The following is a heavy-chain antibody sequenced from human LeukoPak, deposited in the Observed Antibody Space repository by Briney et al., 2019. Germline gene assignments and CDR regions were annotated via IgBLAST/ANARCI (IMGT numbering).Heavy chain of an antibody. V-gene: IGHV5-51*04. CDR2: IYPGDSDT. Sequence: GESLKISCKGSGYSFTSYWIGWVRQMPGKGLEWMGIIYPGDSDTRYSPSFQGQVTISADKPISTAYLQWSSLKASDTAMYYCARRYCSGGSCQEAFDIWGQGTMVTVSS. CDR3: ARRYCSGGSCQEAFDI. J-gene: IGHJ3*02. CDR1: GYSFTSYW. D-gene: IGHD2-15*01.